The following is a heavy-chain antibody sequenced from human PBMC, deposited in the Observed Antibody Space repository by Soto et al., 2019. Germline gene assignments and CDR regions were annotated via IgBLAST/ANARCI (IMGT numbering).Heavy chain of an antibody. V-gene: IGHV1-3*01. Sequence: EASVQVSCKASGSTYPSYAMHWVRQAHGQRLEWMGWINAGNGNTKYSQKFQGRVTITRDTSASTAYMELSSLRSEDTAVYYCARGLAALINWFDPWGQGTLVTVSS. CDR1: GSTYPSYA. D-gene: IGHD6-13*01. CDR2: INAGNGNT. J-gene: IGHJ5*02. CDR3: ARGLAALINWFDP.